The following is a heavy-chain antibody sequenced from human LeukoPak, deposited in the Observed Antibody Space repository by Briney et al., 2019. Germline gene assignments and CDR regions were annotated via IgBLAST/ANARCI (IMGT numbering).Heavy chain of an antibody. CDR1: GFTFSSYS. Sequence: GGSLRLSCAASGFTFSSYSMNWVRQAPGKGLVWVSRINTNGKTTTYADSVKGRFTISRDNAKNTLYLQVNSLRAEDTAMYYCARDLTIYGTGPHFGDWGQGTLVTVSS. D-gene: IGHD2/OR15-2a*01. J-gene: IGHJ4*02. CDR2: INTNGKTT. V-gene: IGHV3-74*03. CDR3: ARDLTIYGTGPHFGD.